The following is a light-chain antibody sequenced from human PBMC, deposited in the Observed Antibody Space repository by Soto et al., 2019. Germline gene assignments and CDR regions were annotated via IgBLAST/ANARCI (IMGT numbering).Light chain of an antibody. V-gene: IGLV2-14*01. Sequence: QSVLTQPASVSGSPGQSITISCTGTSSDVGRYNYVSWYQKHPGKAPKLMIYDVTNRPSGVSNRFSGSKSGNTASLTISGRQADDEADYYCSSYPSSYPDVFGTGTKLTV. CDR3: SSYPSSYPDV. CDR1: SSDVGRYNY. J-gene: IGLJ1*01. CDR2: DVT.